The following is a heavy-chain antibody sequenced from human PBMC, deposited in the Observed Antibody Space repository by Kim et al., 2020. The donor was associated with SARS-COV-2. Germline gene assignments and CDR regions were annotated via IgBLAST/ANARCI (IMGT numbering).Heavy chain of an antibody. CDR1: GYTFTGYY. D-gene: IGHD3-16*01. Sequence: ASVKVSCKASGYTFTGYYMHWVRQAPGQGLEWMGRINPNSGDTNYAQKFQGRVTMTRDTSISTAYMELSRLRSDDTAVYYCARNDGFSDAFDIWGQGTMVTVSS. J-gene: IGHJ3*02. V-gene: IGHV1-2*06. CDR3: ARNDGFSDAFDI. CDR2: INPNSGDT.